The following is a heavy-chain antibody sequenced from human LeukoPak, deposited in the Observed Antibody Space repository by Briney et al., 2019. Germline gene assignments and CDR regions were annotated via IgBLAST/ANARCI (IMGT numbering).Heavy chain of an antibody. CDR1: GYSISSHYY. CDR3: ARDPGFGELFWFDP. CDR2: IHHSGST. V-gene: IGHV4-38-2*02. D-gene: IGHD3-10*01. J-gene: IGHJ5*02. Sequence: PSETLSLTCTVSGYSISSHYYWGWIRQPPGKGLEWIGTIHHSGSTYFNPSLKSRVTISVDTSKNQFSLKLSSVTAADTAVYFCARDPGFGELFWFDPWGQGTLVTVSS.